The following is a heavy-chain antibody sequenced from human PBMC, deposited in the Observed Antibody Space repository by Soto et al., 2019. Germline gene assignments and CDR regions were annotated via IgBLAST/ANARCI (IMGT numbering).Heavy chain of an antibody. J-gene: IGHJ5*02. D-gene: IGHD6-19*01. Sequence: QVRLVESGGGVVQPGRSLRLSCTASGFSFSSYAMYWFRQPPGKGLEWVAVISKDGINKNYADSVKGRVTDSRDNANYSLDMQLNSLRGEDTAMYYCARDMYSSDYFVKWFEPWGQGTLVTVSS. CDR2: ISKDGINK. V-gene: IGHV3-30*04. CDR3: ARDMYSSDYFVKWFEP. CDR1: GFSFSSYA.